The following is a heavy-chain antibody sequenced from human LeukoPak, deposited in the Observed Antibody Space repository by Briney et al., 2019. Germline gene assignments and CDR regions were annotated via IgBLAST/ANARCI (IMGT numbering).Heavy chain of an antibody. V-gene: IGHV4-39*07. Sequence: RPSETLSLTCTVSSASIRSSNYYWGWIRQPPGKGLEWIGSIYYNGNTYYNPSLKSRVTISVDTSKNQFSLKLRSVTAADTAVYYCARDVVAARGSFDYWGQGTLVTVSS. CDR1: SASIRSSNYY. J-gene: IGHJ4*02. CDR2: IYYNGNT. D-gene: IGHD2-2*01. CDR3: ARDVVAARGSFDY.